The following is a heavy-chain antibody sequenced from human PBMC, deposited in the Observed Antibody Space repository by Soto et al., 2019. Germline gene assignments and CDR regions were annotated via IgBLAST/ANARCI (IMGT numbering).Heavy chain of an antibody. Sequence: GRSLRLSCSVSGFTFSSYAMHRVRQAPGKGLEYVSAISSNGGSTYYADSVKGRFTISRDNSKNTLYLQMNSLRAEDTAFYYCARAPGYYGDFFDYWGQGTLVTVSS. V-gene: IGHV3-64*04. J-gene: IGHJ4*02. CDR2: ISSNGGST. CDR3: ARAPGYYGDFFDY. CDR1: GFTFSSYA. D-gene: IGHD4-17*01.